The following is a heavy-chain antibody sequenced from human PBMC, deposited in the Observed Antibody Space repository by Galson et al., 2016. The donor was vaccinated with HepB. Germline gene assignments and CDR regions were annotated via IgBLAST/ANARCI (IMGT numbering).Heavy chain of an antibody. D-gene: IGHD3-22*01. CDR1: GFTFSGYA. J-gene: IGHJ4*02. V-gene: IGHV3-23*01. CDR3: AKSMSVSYYYDSSGYSFDY. CDR2: ISGSGGST. Sequence: SLRLSCAASGFTFSGYAMSWVRQAPGKGLEWVSAISGSGGSTYYADSVKGRFTISRDNSKNTLYLQMNSLRAEDTAVYYCAKSMSVSYYYDSSGYSFDYWGQGTLVTVSS.